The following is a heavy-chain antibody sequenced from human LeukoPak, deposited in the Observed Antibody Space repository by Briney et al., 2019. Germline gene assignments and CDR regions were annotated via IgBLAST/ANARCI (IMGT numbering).Heavy chain of an antibody. V-gene: IGHV3-33*06. CDR2: IWYDGSNK. D-gene: IGHD3-3*01. Sequence: GRSLRLSCAASGFTFSSYGMHWVRQAPGQGLEWVAVIWYDGSNKYYADSVKGRFTISRDNSKNTLYLQMNSLRAEDTAVYYCAKDQEWGFDPWGQGTLVTVSS. CDR3: AKDQEWGFDP. J-gene: IGHJ5*02. CDR1: GFTFSSYG.